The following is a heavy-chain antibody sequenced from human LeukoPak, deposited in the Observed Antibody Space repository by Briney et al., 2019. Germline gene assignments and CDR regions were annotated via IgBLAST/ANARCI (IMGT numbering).Heavy chain of an antibody. D-gene: IGHD1-26*01. CDR3: ARTVGATGGAFDI. Sequence: GGSLRLSCAASGFTFDDYAMHWVRQAPGKGLEWVSGISWNSGSIGYADSVRGRFTISRDNAKNSLYLQMNSLRAEDMALYYCARTVGATGGAFDIWGQGTMVTVSS. CDR1: GFTFDDYA. CDR2: ISWNSGSI. V-gene: IGHV3-9*03. J-gene: IGHJ3*02.